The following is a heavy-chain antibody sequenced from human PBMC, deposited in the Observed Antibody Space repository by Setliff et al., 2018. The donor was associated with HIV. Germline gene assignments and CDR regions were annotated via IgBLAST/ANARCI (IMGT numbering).Heavy chain of an antibody. Sequence: TLSLTCIVSRGSISSTSHYWGWVRQSPGRRLEWIGSIYYSGRTYYNPSLKSRVTMSVDTSTNQFSLDLTSVTAADTAVYYCARSKTFYDFWGGYYTHGAFKIWGLGTMVTVSS. J-gene: IGHJ3*02. D-gene: IGHD3-3*01. V-gene: IGHV4-39*07. CDR2: IYYSGRT. CDR1: RGSISSTSHY. CDR3: ARSKTFYDFWGGYYTHGAFKI.